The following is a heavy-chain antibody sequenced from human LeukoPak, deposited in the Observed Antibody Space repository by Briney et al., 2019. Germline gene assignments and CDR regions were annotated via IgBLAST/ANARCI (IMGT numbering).Heavy chain of an antibody. V-gene: IGHV4-61*02. CDR2: IYTSGST. CDR1: GGSISSGSYY. J-gene: IGHJ3*02. D-gene: IGHD1-7*01. CDR3: ARLKLELRAFDI. Sequence: TLSLTCTVSGGSISSGSYYWSWIRQPAGKGLEWIGRIYTSGSTNYNPSLKSRVTISVDTSKNQFSLKLSSVTAADTAVYYCARLKLELRAFDIWGQGTMVTVSS.